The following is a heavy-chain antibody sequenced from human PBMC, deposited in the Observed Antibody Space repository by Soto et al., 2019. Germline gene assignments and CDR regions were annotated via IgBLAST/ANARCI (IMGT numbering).Heavy chain of an antibody. V-gene: IGHV1-69*13. CDR1: GGTFSSYA. CDR3: ARDLGYNWRSYYYYGMDV. J-gene: IGHJ6*02. D-gene: IGHD1-20*01. CDR2: IIPIFGTA. Sequence: SVKVSCKASGGTFSSYAISWVRQAPGQGLEWMGGIIPIFGTANYAQKFQGRVTITADESTSTAYMELSSLRSEDTAVYYCARDLGYNWRSYYYYGMDVWGQGTTVTVSS.